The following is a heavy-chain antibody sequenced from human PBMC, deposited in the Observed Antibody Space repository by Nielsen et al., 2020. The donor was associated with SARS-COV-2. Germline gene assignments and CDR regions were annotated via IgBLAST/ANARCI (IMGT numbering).Heavy chain of an antibody. CDR3: ARDFHFRGELTSWYFDL. Sequence: GESLKISCAASGFTFSSYSMNWVRQAPGKGLEWVSSISSSSSYIYYADSVKGRFTISRDDSKNTVYLQMNSLRAEDTAVYYCARDFHFRGELTSWYFDLWGHGALVTVSS. D-gene: IGHD3-16*02. V-gene: IGHV3-21*04. J-gene: IGHJ2*01. CDR2: ISSSSSYI. CDR1: GFTFSSYS.